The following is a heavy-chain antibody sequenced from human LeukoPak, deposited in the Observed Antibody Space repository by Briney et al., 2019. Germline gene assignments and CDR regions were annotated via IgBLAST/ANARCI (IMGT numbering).Heavy chain of an antibody. CDR1: GFTFDDYG. Sequence: GGSLRLSCAASGFTFDDYGMSWVRQAPGKGLEWVSGINWNGGSTGYADSVKGRFTISRDNAKNSLYLQMNSLRAEDTAVYYCARDQGFGQPHYYMDVWGKGTTVTISS. CDR3: ARDQGFGQPHYYMDV. V-gene: IGHV3-20*04. CDR2: INWNGGST. D-gene: IGHD3-10*01. J-gene: IGHJ6*03.